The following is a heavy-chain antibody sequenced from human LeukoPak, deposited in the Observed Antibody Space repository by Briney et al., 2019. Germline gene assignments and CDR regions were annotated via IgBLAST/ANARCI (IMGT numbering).Heavy chain of an antibody. D-gene: IGHD5-18*01. CDR1: GGSISSSSYN. J-gene: IGHJ4*02. CDR3: AGSRYSYGYLGY. V-gene: IGHV4-39*01. CDR2: IYYSGST. Sequence: SETLSLTCTVSGGSISSSSYNWGWIRQPPGKGLEWIGSIYYSGSTYYNPSLKSRVTISADTSKNQFSLKLSSVTAADTAVYYCAGSRYSYGYLGYWGQGTLVTVPS.